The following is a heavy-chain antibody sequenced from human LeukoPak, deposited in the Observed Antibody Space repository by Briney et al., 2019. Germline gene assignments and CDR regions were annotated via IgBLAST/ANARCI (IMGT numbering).Heavy chain of an antibody. CDR2: IYYSGST. CDR3: ARASYYDFWSGDNPHFGY. V-gene: IGHV4-59*01. Sequence: SETLSLTCTVSGGSISSYYWSWIRQPPGKGLEWIGYIYYSGSTNYNPSLKSRVTISVDTSKNQFSLKLSSVTAADTAVYYCARASYYDFWSGDNPHFGYWGQGTLVTVSS. D-gene: IGHD3-3*01. J-gene: IGHJ4*02. CDR1: GGSISSYY.